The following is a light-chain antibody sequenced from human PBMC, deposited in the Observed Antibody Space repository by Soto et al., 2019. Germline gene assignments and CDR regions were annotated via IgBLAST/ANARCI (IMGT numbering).Light chain of an antibody. CDR1: QSVDSR. CDR2: GAS. Sequence: DTVMTQSPVTLSVSPGERATLSCRASQSVDSRLAWYQQKPGQAPRLLIYGASNRATGIPARFTGSGSGTEFTLTISSLQSEDFAVYYCQQRSNWPPKITFGQGTRLEIK. CDR3: QQRSNWPPKIT. J-gene: IGKJ5*01. V-gene: IGKV3-15*01.